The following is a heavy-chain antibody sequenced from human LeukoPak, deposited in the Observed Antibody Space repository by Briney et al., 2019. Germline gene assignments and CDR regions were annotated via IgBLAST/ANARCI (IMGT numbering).Heavy chain of an antibody. J-gene: IGHJ4*02. CDR2: ISSSSSYI. CDR1: GFTFSSYS. D-gene: IGHD4-17*01. V-gene: IGHV3-21*01. Sequence: PGGSLRLSCAASGFTFSSYSMNWVRQAPGKGLEWVSSISSSSSYIYYADSVKGRFTISRDNAKNSLYLQMNSLRAEDTAVYYCARGRYGYGDHFDYWGQGTLVTVSS. CDR3: ARGRYGYGDHFDY.